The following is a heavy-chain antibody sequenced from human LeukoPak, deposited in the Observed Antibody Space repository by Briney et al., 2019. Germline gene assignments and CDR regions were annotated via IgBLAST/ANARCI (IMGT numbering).Heavy chain of an antibody. Sequence: GGSLRLSCAASGFTFSNYWMHWVRQAPGKGLVWVSRINTDGSSTSYADSVKGRFTISRDNAKNTLYLQMHSLRAEDTAIYYCARLDEAFDNWGQGTLVTVSS. J-gene: IGHJ4*02. V-gene: IGHV3-74*01. CDR1: GFTFSNYW. D-gene: IGHD5-24*01. CDR2: INTDGSST. CDR3: ARLDEAFDN.